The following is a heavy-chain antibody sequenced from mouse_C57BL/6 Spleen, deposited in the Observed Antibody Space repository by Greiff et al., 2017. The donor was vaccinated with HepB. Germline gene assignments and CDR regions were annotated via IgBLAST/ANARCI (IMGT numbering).Heavy chain of an antibody. CDR3: ASLTVVATDWYFEV. CDR1: GYAFTNYL. CDR2: INPGSGGT. Sequence: QVQLQQSGAELVRPGASVKVSCKASGYAFTNYLIEWVKQRPGQGLEWIGVINPGSGGTNYNEKFKGKATLTADKSSSTAYMQLSSLTSEDSAVYFCASLTVVATDWYFEVWGTGTTVTVSS. J-gene: IGHJ1*03. D-gene: IGHD1-1*01. V-gene: IGHV1-54*01.